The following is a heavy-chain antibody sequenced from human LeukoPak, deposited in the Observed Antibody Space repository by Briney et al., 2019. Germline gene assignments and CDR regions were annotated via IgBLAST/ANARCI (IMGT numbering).Heavy chain of an antibody. CDR2: FDPEDGET. D-gene: IGHD3-16*01. J-gene: IGHJ5*02. Sequence: ASVKVSCKVSGYTLTELSMHWVRQAPGKGLEWMGGFDPEDGETIYAQKFQGRVTMTEDTSTDTAYMELSSLRSEDTAVYYCATVAGWANWFDPWGQGTLVTVSS. V-gene: IGHV1-24*01. CDR3: ATVAGWANWFDP. CDR1: GYTLTELS.